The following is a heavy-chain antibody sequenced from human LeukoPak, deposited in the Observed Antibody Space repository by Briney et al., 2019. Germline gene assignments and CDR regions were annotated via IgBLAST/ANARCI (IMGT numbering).Heavy chain of an antibody. Sequence: GGSLRLSCAASGFIFTNHAMTWVRQAPGKGLEWISAVTNSGDTTYYADSVKGRFTISRDNSKNTLYLQMNSLRAEDTAVYYCARLAAGATYYFDYWGQGTLVTVSS. D-gene: IGHD6-13*01. V-gene: IGHV3-23*01. CDR2: VTNSGDTT. J-gene: IGHJ4*02. CDR3: ARLAAGATYYFDY. CDR1: GFIFTNHA.